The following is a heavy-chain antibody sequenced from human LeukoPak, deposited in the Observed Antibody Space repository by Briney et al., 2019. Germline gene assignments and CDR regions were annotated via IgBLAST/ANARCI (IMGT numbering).Heavy chain of an antibody. J-gene: IGHJ4*02. V-gene: IGHV3-7*03. D-gene: IGHD6-19*01. CDR3: VKNNGWFHLAQ. Sequence: GGSLRLSCTASGFNFRDHWMDWVRQAPGKGLEWVGHIKTDGSETYYLDSLRGRFSISRDDTNNALYLQMNSLRVEDTAVYYCVKNNGWFHLAQWGQGTLVTVSS. CDR2: IKTDGSET. CDR1: GFNFRDHW.